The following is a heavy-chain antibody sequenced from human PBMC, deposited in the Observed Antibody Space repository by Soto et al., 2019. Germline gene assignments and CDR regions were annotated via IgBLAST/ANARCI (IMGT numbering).Heavy chain of an antibody. Sequence: PGGSLRLSCAASGFTFSSYGMHCVRQAPGKGLEWVAVISYDGSNKYYADSVKGRFTISRDNSKNTLYLQMNSLRAEDTAVCYCAKPQYDFWSGYEAFDIWGQGSMVTVSS. V-gene: IGHV3-30*18. CDR3: AKPQYDFWSGYEAFDI. J-gene: IGHJ3*02. CDR1: GFTFSSYG. CDR2: ISYDGSNK. D-gene: IGHD3-3*01.